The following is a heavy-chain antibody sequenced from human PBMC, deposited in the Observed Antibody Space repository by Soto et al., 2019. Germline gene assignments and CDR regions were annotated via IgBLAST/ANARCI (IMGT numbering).Heavy chain of an antibody. CDR3: ARGAYYDILPYYFDY. V-gene: IGHV4-30-4*01. J-gene: IGHJ4*02. CDR2: IYYSGST. CDR1: GGSISSGDYY. D-gene: IGHD3-9*01. Sequence: SETLSLTCTVSGGSISSGDYYWSWIRQPPGKGLEWIGYIYYSGSTYYNPSLKSRVTISVDTSKNQFSLKLSSVTAADTAVYYCARGAYYDILPYYFDYWGQGTLVTVSS.